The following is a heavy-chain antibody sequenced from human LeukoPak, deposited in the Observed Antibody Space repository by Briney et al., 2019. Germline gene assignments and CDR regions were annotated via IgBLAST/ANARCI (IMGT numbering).Heavy chain of an antibody. Sequence: GGSLRLSCAASGFTFDSHAMAWVRQAPGAGLEWVSGITGNGFETFYADPVRGRFTISRDNSKNTLYLQMNSLRAEDTAVYYCARVGYSSRLNYFDYWGQGTLVTVSS. CDR1: GFTFDSHA. CDR3: ARVGYSSRLNYFDY. CDR2: ITGNGFET. D-gene: IGHD6-13*01. V-gene: IGHV3-23*01. J-gene: IGHJ4*02.